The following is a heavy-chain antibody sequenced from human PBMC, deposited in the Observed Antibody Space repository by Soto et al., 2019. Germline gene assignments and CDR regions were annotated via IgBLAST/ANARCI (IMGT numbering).Heavy chain of an antibody. D-gene: IGHD3-22*01. J-gene: IGHJ4*01. CDR2: IRSKANSYTT. CDR1: GFTFSGSA. V-gene: IGHV3-73*01. Sequence: GGSLRLSCAASGFTFSGSAMHWFRQASGKGLEWVGRIRSKANSYTTAYAASVKGRFTISRDDSKNMVYLQMNSLKIEDTAVYYCTTDSYSTIIIVRFDYWGHGTLVTVSS. CDR3: TTDSYSTIIIVRFDY.